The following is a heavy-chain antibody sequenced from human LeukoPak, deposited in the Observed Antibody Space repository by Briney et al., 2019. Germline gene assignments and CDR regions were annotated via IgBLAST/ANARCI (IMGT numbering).Heavy chain of an antibody. CDR2: IYWDDDK. CDR1: GFSLSTSGVG. CDR3: ARIVRSGYDSDFDY. Sequence: SGPTLVNPTQTLTLTCTFSGFSLSTSGVGVGWIRQPPGKALEWLALIYWDDDKRYSPSLKSRLTITKDTSKNQVVLTMTNMDPVDTATYYCARIVRSGYDSDFDYWGQGTLVTVSS. D-gene: IGHD5-12*01. V-gene: IGHV2-5*02. J-gene: IGHJ4*02.